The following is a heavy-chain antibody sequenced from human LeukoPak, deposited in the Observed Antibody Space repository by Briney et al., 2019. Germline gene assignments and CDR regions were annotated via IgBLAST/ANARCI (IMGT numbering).Heavy chain of an antibody. Sequence: GGSLRLSCAASGLTFSSYWMSWVRQAPGKRLEWVANIKEDGTEKYYVDLVKGRFTISRDNAKNSLYLQMNSLRAEDTAVYYCARDVTAFDYWGQGTLVTVSS. CDR2: IKEDGTEK. CDR1: GLTFSSYW. CDR3: ARDVTAFDY. J-gene: IGHJ4*02. V-gene: IGHV3-7*05. D-gene: IGHD3-16*01.